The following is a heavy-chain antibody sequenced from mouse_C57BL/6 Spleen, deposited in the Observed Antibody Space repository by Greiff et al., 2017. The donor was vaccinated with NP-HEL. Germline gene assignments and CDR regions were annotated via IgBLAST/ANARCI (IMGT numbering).Heavy chain of an antibody. J-gene: IGHJ1*03. CDR2: IDPETGGT. CDR3: TRKGSYYGSSGGWYFDV. Sequence: QVQLQQSGAELVRPGASVTLSCKASGYTFTDYEMHWVKQTPVHGLEWIGAIDPETGGTAYNQKFKGKAILTADKSSSTAYMELRSLTSEDSAVYYCTRKGSYYGSSGGWYFDVWGTGTTVTVSS. D-gene: IGHD1-1*01. CDR1: GYTFTDYE. V-gene: IGHV1-15*01.